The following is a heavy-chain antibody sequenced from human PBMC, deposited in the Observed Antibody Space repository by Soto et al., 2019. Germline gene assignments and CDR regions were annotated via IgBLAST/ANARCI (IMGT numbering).Heavy chain of an antibody. CDR1: SDSMNSGGYY. CDR3: ARRGGSSSGYYYYAMDV. Sequence: PSETLSLTCSVSSDSMNSGGYYWSWIRQHPGKGLEWIGYIYSNGDTYYNPPLKSRVTISVDTSKNQFSLNLTSVTAADTAVYYCARRGGSSSGYYYYAMDVWGQGTTVTVSS. J-gene: IGHJ6*02. V-gene: IGHV4-31*03. CDR2: IYSNGDT. D-gene: IGHD6-6*01.